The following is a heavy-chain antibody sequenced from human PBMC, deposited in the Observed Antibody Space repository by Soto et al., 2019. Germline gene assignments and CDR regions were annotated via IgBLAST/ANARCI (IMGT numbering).Heavy chain of an antibody. CDR3: ARDLSDVDTAMVTSGWFDP. Sequence: QVQLQESGPGLVKPSQTLSLTCTVSGGSISSGGYYWSWIRQHPGKGLEWIGYIYYSGSTYYNPSLKSRVTISVDTSKNQFSLKLSSVTAADTAVYYRARDLSDVDTAMVTSGWFDPWGQGTLVTISS. D-gene: IGHD5-18*01. J-gene: IGHJ5*02. CDR2: IYYSGST. V-gene: IGHV4-31*03. CDR1: GGSISSGGYY.